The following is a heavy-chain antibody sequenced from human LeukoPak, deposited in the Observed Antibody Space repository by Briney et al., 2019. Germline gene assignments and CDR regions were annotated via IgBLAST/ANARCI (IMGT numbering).Heavy chain of an antibody. Sequence: SETLSLTCAVYGGSFSGYYWSWIRQPPGKGLEWIGEINHSGSTNYNPSLKSRVTISVDTSKNQFSLKLSSVTAADTAVYYCARASLHSSGWYVASYDYWGQGILVTVSS. D-gene: IGHD6-19*01. CDR3: ARASLHSSGWYVASYDY. V-gene: IGHV4-34*01. CDR1: GGSFSGYY. CDR2: INHSGST. J-gene: IGHJ4*02.